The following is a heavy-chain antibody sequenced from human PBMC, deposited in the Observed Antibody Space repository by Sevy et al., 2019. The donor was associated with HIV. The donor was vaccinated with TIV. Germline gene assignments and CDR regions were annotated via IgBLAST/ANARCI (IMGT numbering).Heavy chain of an antibody. V-gene: IGHV3-9*01. CDR1: GFSFDDYA. CDR2: ISWNSAFI. D-gene: IGHD6-19*01. J-gene: IGHJ1*01. CDR3: VKDGGSGSGPSAEYFHH. Sequence: GGSLRLSCAVYGFSFDDYAMHWVRQVPGKGLEWVAGISWNSAFIGYAYSVKGPYTISRDKAKNSLYLQINSLIPEDTALYYCVKDGGSGSGPSAEYFHHWGQGTLVTVSS.